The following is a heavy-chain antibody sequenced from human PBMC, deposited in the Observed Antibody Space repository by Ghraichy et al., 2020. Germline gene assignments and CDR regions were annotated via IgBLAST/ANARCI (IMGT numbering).Heavy chain of an antibody. CDR1: GFTFSSYA. D-gene: IGHD1-20*01. CDR3: AKGSVTGMHFDY. J-gene: IGHJ4*02. V-gene: IGHV3-23*01. CDR2: IGAGGIST. Sequence: GESLNISCAASGFTFSSYAMTWVRQAPGKGLEWVSTIGAGGISTYYADSVKGHFTISRDNSKNTLYLQMNSLRVEDTAVYYCAKGSVTGMHFDYWGQGTLVTVSS.